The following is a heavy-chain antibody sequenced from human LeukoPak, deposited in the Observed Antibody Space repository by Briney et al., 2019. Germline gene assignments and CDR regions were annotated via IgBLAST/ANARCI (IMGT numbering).Heavy chain of an antibody. CDR3: ARGEAVHDAFDI. V-gene: IGHV3-21*01. CDR2: ISSSSSYI. J-gene: IGHJ3*02. Sequence: PGGSLRLSCAASGFTFSSYSMNWVRQAPGKGLEWVSSISSSSSYIYYADSVKGRFTISRDNAKNSLYLQMNSLRAEDTAVYYCARGEAVHDAFDIWGQGTMVTVSS. CDR1: GFTFSSYS. D-gene: IGHD1-1*01.